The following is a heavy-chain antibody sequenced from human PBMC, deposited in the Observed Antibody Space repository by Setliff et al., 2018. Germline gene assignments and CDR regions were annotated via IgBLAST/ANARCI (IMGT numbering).Heavy chain of an antibody. Sequence: GGSLRLSCAASGFSFSSYSMNWVRQAPGKGLEWISSISGPATDMYYADSVKGRFTISRDNSKNTLYLQMNSLRAEDTAVYYCARCNSSGEGRGAFDIWGQGTMVTVSS. D-gene: IGHD6-19*01. CDR2: ISGPATDM. CDR1: GFSFSSYS. CDR3: ARCNSSGEGRGAFDI. V-gene: IGHV3-21*01. J-gene: IGHJ3*02.